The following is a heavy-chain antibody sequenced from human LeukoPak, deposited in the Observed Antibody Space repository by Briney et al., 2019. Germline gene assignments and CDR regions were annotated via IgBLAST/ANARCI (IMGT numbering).Heavy chain of an antibody. V-gene: IGHV6-1*01. CDR1: GDSVSSNSAA. J-gene: IGHJ4*02. Sequence: AQTLSLTCAISGDSVSSNSAAWNWIRQSPSRGLEWLGRAYYRSKWYNDYAVSVKSRITINPDTSKNQFSLQLNSVTPEDTAVYYCARENCSGGSCYLFDYWGQGILVVVSS. CDR2: AYYRSKWYN. D-gene: IGHD2-15*01. CDR3: ARENCSGGSCYLFDY.